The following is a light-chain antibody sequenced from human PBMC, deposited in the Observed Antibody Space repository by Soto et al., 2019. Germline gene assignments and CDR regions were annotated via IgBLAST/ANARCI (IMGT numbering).Light chain of an antibody. V-gene: IGKV1-39*01. CDR3: KQSYSTPFT. Sequence: DIQMTQSPSTLSASVGDRVTITCRASQSVRSWLAWYQQKPGRAPKLLIYAAYSLQSGVPSRFSGSGSGTDFTLTIRSLQPEDFATYYCKQSYSTPFTFGQGTRLEIK. J-gene: IGKJ5*01. CDR1: QSVRSW. CDR2: AAY.